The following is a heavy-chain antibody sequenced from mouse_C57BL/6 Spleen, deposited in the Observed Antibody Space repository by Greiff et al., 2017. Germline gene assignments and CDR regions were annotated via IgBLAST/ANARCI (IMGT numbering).Heavy chain of an antibody. Sequence: VKVVESGPGLVQPSQSLSITCTVSGFSLTSYGVHWVRQSPGKGLEWLGVIWSGGSTDYNAAFISRLSISKDNSKSQVFFKMNSLQADDTAIYYCARRTAGRGYFDYWGQGTTLTVSS. D-gene: IGHD1-2*01. V-gene: IGHV2-2*01. CDR2: IWSGGST. CDR1: GFSLTSYG. J-gene: IGHJ2*01. CDR3: ARRTAGRGYFDY.